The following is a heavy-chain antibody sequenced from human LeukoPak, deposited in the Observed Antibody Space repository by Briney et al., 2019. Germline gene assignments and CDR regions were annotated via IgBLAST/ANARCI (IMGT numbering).Heavy chain of an antibody. Sequence: PSETLSLTCTVSGGSISSSSHYWGWIRQPPGKGLEWIGSIYYSGSTYYNPSLKSRVTISVDRSKNQFSLKLSSVTAADTAVYYCARVPIYYDSSGPPGWYYYGMDVWGQGTTVTVSS. J-gene: IGHJ6*02. CDR1: GGSISSSSHY. D-gene: IGHD3-22*01. V-gene: IGHV4-39*07. CDR2: IYYSGST. CDR3: ARVPIYYDSSGPPGWYYYGMDV.